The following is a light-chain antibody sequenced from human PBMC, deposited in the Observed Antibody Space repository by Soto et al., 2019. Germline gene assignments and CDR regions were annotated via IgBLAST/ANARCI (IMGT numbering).Light chain of an antibody. J-gene: IGKJ1*01. Sequence: EIVMTQSPATLSVSPGERATLSCRASQSVSSNLAWYQQKPGQAPRLPIYGASTRATGIPAGFSGSGSGTEFTLTISSLQSEDFAVYYCQQYNNWPPPPFGQGTKVEIK. CDR3: QQYNNWPPPP. CDR1: QSVSSN. CDR2: GAS. V-gene: IGKV3-15*01.